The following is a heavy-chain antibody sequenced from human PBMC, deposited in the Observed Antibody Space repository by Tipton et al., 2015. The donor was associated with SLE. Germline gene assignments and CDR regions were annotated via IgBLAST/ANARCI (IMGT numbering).Heavy chain of an antibody. J-gene: IGHJ3*02. CDR2: IYYSGST. V-gene: IGHV4-59*08. CDR3: ARAPHDYGDNEAFDI. D-gene: IGHD4-17*01. Sequence: TLSLTCTVSGGSISSHYWSWIRQPPGKGLEWIGYIYYSGSTNYNPSLKSRVTISVDTSKNQFSLKLSSVTAADTAVYYCARAPHDYGDNEAFDIWGQGTMVTVSS. CDR1: GGSISSHY.